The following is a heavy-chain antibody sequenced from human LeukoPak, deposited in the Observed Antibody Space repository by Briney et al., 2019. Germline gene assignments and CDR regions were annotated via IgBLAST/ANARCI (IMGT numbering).Heavy chain of an antibody. J-gene: IGHJ3*02. Sequence: GGSLRLSCAASGFTFSSYSMNWVRQAPGKGLEWVSSISSSSSYIYYADSVEGRFTISRDNAKNSLYLQMNSLRAEDTAVYYCARRSSGYYGAFDIWGQGTMVTVSS. D-gene: IGHD3-22*01. CDR2: ISSSSSYI. CDR1: GFTFSSYS. V-gene: IGHV3-21*01. CDR3: ARRSSGYYGAFDI.